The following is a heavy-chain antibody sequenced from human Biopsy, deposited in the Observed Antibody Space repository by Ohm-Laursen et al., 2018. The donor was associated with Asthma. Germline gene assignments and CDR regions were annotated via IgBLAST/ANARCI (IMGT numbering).Heavy chain of an antibody. CDR1: GFTFSSYG. Sequence: SLRLSCSASGFTFSSYGMHWVRRAPGKGLEWVAVISYDGSNKYYADSVKGRFTISRDNSKNTLYLQMNSLRAEDTAVYYCASQSSGPDFWSGYYYFDYWGQGTLVTVSS. D-gene: IGHD3-3*01. V-gene: IGHV3-30*03. CDR3: ASQSSGPDFWSGYYYFDY. J-gene: IGHJ4*02. CDR2: ISYDGSNK.